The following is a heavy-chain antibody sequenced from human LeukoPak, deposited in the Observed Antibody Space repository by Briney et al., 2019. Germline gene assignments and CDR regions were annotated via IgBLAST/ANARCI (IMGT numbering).Heavy chain of an antibody. Sequence: GGSLRLSCAASGFTFSSYGMHWVRQAPGKGLEWVSAISGSGGSTYYADSVKGRFTISRDNSKNTLYLQMNSLRAEDTAVYYCARDRVTMVRGVHYGMDVWGQGTTVTVSS. CDR1: GFTFSSYG. D-gene: IGHD3-10*01. CDR3: ARDRVTMVRGVHYGMDV. J-gene: IGHJ6*02. CDR2: ISGSGGST. V-gene: IGHV3-23*01.